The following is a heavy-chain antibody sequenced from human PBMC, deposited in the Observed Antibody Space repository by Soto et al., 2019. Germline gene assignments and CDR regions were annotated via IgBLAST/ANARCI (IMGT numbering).Heavy chain of an antibody. Sequence: GASVKVSCKASGYTFTSYGISWVRQAPGQGLEWMGWISAYNGNTNYAQKLQGRVTMTTDTSTSTAYMELRSLRSDDTAVYYCARDFGQYCSITSCYAVPVYAFDIWGQGTMVTVSS. J-gene: IGHJ3*02. CDR1: GYTFTSYG. CDR2: ISAYNGNT. D-gene: IGHD2-2*01. V-gene: IGHV1-18*01. CDR3: ARDFGQYCSITSCYAVPVYAFDI.